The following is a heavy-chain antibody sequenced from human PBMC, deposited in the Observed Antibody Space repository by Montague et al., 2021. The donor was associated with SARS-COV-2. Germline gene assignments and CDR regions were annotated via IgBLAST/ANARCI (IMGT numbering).Heavy chain of an antibody. CDR2: LNYSTNY. CDR3: ARHWGIAAAGN. Sequence: SETLSLTCGVYGGSITDYTYNWGCIRPSKGKGLEWVGDLNYSTNYNSTPSLKSRVTISLDTAKNQFSLKMTSVTAADTAVYYCARHWGIAAAGNWGQGTLVTVSS. D-gene: IGHD6-13*01. J-gene: IGHJ4*02. V-gene: IGHV4-39*01. CDR1: GGSITDYTYN.